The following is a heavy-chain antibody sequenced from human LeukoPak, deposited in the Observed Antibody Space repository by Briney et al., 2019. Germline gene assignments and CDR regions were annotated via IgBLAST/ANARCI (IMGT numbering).Heavy chain of an antibody. D-gene: IGHD5-18*01. Sequence: SETLSLACTVSGGSISSYYWSWIRQPPGKGLEWIGYMYFGGSSNYNPSLKSRVTISVDTSKNQLSLNLNSVTAADTAVYYCTRASRGYSYGFAEYWGQGTLVTVSS. J-gene: IGHJ4*02. CDR1: GGSISSYY. CDR3: TRASRGYSYGFAEY. V-gene: IGHV4-59*01. CDR2: MYFGGSS.